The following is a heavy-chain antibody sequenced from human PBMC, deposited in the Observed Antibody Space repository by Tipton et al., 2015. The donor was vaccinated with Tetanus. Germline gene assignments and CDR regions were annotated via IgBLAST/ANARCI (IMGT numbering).Heavy chain of an antibody. D-gene: IGHD1-1*01. CDR1: GASFSGSY. J-gene: IGHJ6*02. V-gene: IGHV4-34*01. Sequence: GLVKPSETLSLTCAVSGASFSGSYWSWIRQAPGKGLEWIGEINHSGNTNHNPSLKSRVTLSVDTSKNQFSLKLNSVTAADTAMYYCVTVNFPNYSHYGMDVWGQGTTVTVSS. CDR2: INHSGNT. CDR3: VTVNFPNYSHYGMDV.